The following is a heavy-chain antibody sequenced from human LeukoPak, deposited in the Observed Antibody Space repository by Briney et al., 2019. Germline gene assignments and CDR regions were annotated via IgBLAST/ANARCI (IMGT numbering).Heavy chain of an antibody. CDR1: GDSMRSFY. Sequence: PSETLSLTCTVSGDSMRSFYWGWIRQAPGKGLEWIGFISHSGYTSYSPSLKSRVAISVDTSKRHFSLRPSSMTAADTAIYYCARGRNDNGGMFFDSWAQGNLVTVSS. J-gene: IGHJ5*01. D-gene: IGHD4-23*01. V-gene: IGHV4-59*01. CDR2: ISHSGYT. CDR3: ARGRNDNGGMFFDS.